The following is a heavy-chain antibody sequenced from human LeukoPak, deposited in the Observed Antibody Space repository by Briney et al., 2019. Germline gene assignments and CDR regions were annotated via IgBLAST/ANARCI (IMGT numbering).Heavy chain of an antibody. CDR2: INAGNGNT. Sequence: ASVKVSCKASGYTFTSYAMHWVRQAPGQRLEWMGWINAGNGNTKYSQKFQGRVTITRDTSASTAYMELSSLRSEDTAVYYCARETYYYDSSGYIRTFGAFDIWGQGTMVTVSS. J-gene: IGHJ3*02. V-gene: IGHV1-3*01. CDR3: ARETYYYDSSGYIRTFGAFDI. D-gene: IGHD3-22*01. CDR1: GYTFTSYA.